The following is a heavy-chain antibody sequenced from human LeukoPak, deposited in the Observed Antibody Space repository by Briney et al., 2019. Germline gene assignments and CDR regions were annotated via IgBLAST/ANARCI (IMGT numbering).Heavy chain of an antibody. CDR2: ISSSTTTK. V-gene: IGHV3-48*02. CDR3: ARDRDWSFDY. CDR1: GFSFSSYS. Sequence: PGGSLRLSCEASGFSFSSYSMNWVRQAPGKGLEWVSYISSSTTTKDYADSVKGRFTISRDNAKNSLYLQMNSLRDEDTAVYHCARDRDWSFDYWGQGTLVTVSS. D-gene: IGHD3/OR15-3a*01. J-gene: IGHJ4*02.